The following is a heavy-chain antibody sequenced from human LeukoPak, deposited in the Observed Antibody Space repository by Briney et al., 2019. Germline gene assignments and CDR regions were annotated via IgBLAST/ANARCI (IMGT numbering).Heavy chain of an antibody. CDR3: AKGIYSSGWSYFDY. CDR2: LSGSGITT. V-gene: IGHV3-23*01. D-gene: IGHD6-19*01. J-gene: IGHJ4*01. Sequence: GGSLRLSCAASEFTFSSYAMSWFRKAPGKGLKWVSPLSGSGITTYYADSVKGRFTISRDNSKNTLYLQMNSLRAEDTAVYYCAKGIYSSGWSYFDYWGHGTLVTVSS. CDR1: EFTFSSYA.